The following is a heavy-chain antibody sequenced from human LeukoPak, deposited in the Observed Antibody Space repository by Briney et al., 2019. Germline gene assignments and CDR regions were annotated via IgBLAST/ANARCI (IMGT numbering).Heavy chain of an antibody. Sequence: ASVKVSCKVSGFTLADLSMHWVRQAPGKGLEWVGGFDRKNGATIYAQRFRGRVTLTEDTSTGTAYMDLSSLSADDTAVYYCATGVYCATTTCPGYQHYYYFMDVWGKGTTVTVSS. J-gene: IGHJ6*03. CDR3: ATGVYCATTTCPGYQHYYYFMDV. D-gene: IGHD2-21*01. V-gene: IGHV1-24*01. CDR2: FDRKNGAT. CDR1: GFTLADLS.